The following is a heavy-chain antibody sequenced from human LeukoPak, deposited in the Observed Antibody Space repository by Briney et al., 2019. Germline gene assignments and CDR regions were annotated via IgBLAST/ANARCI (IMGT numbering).Heavy chain of an antibody. CDR2: SYTSGST. V-gene: IGHV4-61*02. D-gene: IGHD1-26*01. J-gene: IGHJ3*01. CDR3: ARRLAGATTFLDV. Sequence: SQTLSLTCTVSGGSINSGSYYWVWLRQPAGTGLEWVGRSYTSGSTNYNVSLRSRVTISMDTSKNQFSLKLSSVTAADTAVYYCARRLAGATTFLDVWGQGTLVTVSS. CDR1: GGSINSGSYY.